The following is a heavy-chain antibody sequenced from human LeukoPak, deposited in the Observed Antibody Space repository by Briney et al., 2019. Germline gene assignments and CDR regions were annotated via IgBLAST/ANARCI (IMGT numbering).Heavy chain of an antibody. CDR3: ARDRRLGRGYITPINY. Sequence: PGRSLRLSCAASGFTFSSYGMHWVRQAPGKGLEWVAVIRYDGSNKYYADSVKGRFTISRDNSKNTLYLQMNSLRAEDTAVYYCARDRRLGRGYITPINYWGQGTLVTVSS. D-gene: IGHD5-12*01. V-gene: IGHV3-33*01. J-gene: IGHJ4*02. CDR1: GFTFSSYG. CDR2: IRYDGSNK.